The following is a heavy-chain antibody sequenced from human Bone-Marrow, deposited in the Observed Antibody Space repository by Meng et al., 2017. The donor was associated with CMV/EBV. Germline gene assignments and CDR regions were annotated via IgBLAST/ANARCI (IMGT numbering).Heavy chain of an antibody. J-gene: IGHJ6*02. V-gene: IGHV4-59*11. D-gene: IGHD2-2*01. CDR3: ARRGASIVVVPAARQRGYYYGMDV. CDR1: GGSISRHY. CDR2: IYYSGST. Sequence: SETLSLTCIVSGGSISRHYWTWIRQPPGKGLEYIGYIYYSGSTNYNPSLKSRVTISVDTSKNQFSLKLSSVTAADTAVYYCARRGASIVVVPAARQRGYYYGMDVWGQGTTVTVSS.